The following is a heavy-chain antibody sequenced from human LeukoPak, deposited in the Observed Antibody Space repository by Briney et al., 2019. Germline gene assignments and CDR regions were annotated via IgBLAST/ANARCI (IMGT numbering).Heavy chain of an antibody. Sequence: ASVKVSCKASGYTFTSYDINWVRQATGQGLGWMGWMNPNSGNTGYAQKFQGRVTMTRNASISTAYMELSSLRSEDTAVYYCARVKNVFGAAPYYYYGMDVWGQGTTVTVSS. V-gene: IGHV1-8*01. D-gene: IGHD2/OR15-2a*01. CDR1: GYTFTSYD. CDR2: MNPNSGNT. J-gene: IGHJ6*02. CDR3: ARVKNVFGAAPYYYYGMDV.